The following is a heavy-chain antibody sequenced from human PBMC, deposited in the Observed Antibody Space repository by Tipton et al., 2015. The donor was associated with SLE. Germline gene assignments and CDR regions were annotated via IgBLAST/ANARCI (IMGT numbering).Heavy chain of an antibody. CDR1: GGSISSSSYY. Sequence: TLSLTCTVSGGSISSSSYYWGWIRQPPGKGLEWIGSIYYSGSTYYNPSLKSRVTISVDTSKNQFSLQLSSVTAADTAVYYCARLSSYYYDSSGYDYWGQGTLVTVSS. V-gene: IGHV4-39*07. D-gene: IGHD3-22*01. J-gene: IGHJ4*02. CDR2: IYYSGST. CDR3: ARLSSYYYDSSGYDY.